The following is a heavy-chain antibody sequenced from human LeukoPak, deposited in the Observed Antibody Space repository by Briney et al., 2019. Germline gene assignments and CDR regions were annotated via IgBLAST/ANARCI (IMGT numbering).Heavy chain of an antibody. CDR1: GFTFSSYL. J-gene: IGHJ1*01. CDR3: ARAPSEIGGYYPEYFRH. Sequence: GGSLRLSCAASGFTFSSYLMHWVRQARGKGLVWVSRIKSDGSTNYADSVKGRFTISRDNAKNTVSLQMNSLRAEDTGVYYCARAPSEIGGYYPEYFRHWGQGTLVTVSS. V-gene: IGHV3-74*01. CDR2: IKSDGST. D-gene: IGHD3-22*01.